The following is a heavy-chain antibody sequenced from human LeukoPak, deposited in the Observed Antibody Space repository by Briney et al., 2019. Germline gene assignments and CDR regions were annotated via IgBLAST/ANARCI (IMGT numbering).Heavy chain of an antibody. CDR2: ISSSGDDT. CDR3: AKGQTWASVYFDS. CDR1: GFTFSSYA. V-gene: IGHV3-23*01. D-gene: IGHD7-27*01. J-gene: IGHJ4*02. Sequence: GSLRLSCAASGFTFSSYAMSWVRQATGKGLEYISAISSSGDDTLYADSVKGRFTISRDNFKHTLYLQMNSLRAEDTAVYYCAKGQTWASVYFDSWGQGTLVTVSS.